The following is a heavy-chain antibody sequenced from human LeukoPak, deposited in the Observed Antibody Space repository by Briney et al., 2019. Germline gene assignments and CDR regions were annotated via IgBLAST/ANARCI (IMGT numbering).Heavy chain of an antibody. D-gene: IGHD3-22*01. CDR3: ARGLFYYDNSGYYPDAFDL. CDR2: LTPNSGNT. J-gene: IGHJ3*01. CDR1: GYTFTGYY. Sequence: GASVKVSCKASGYTFTGYYMHWLRQATGQGLEWMGRLTPNSGNTGYAPKFQGRVTITRNTSISTAYMELSSLRSEDTAVYYCARGLFYYDNSGYYPDAFDLWGQGTMITVSS. V-gene: IGHV1-8*03.